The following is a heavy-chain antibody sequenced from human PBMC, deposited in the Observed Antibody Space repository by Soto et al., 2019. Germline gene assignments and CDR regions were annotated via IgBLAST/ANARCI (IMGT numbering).Heavy chain of an antibody. CDR2: ISHSGST. CDR1: GGSISSSSYY. J-gene: IGHJ5*02. D-gene: IGHD3-9*01. V-gene: IGHV4-39*07. CDR3: ARGEYDILTGSNWFDP. Sequence: TLSLTCTVSGGSISSSSYYWGWIRQPPGKGLEWIGEISHSGSTNYNPSLKSRVTISVDTSKNQFSLKLSSVTAADTAVYYCARGEYDILTGSNWFDPWGQGTLVTVSS.